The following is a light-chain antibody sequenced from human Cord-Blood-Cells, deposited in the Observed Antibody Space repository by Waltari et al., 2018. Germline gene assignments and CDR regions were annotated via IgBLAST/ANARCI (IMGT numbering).Light chain of an antibody. J-gene: IGLJ3*02. CDR2: EGS. V-gene: IGLV2-23*01. CDR3: CSYAGSSTWV. Sequence: QSALTQPASVSGSPGQSITISCTGTSSDVGSYNLVSWYQQHPGKAPKLMNYEGSKRPSGVSNRFSCSKSGNTASLTSSGLQAEDEADYYCCSYAGSSTWVFGGGTKLTVL. CDR1: SSDVGSYNL.